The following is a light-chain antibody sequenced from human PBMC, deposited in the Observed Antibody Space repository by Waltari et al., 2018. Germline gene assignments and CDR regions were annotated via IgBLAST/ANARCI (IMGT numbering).Light chain of an antibody. Sequence: DIQMTQSHSSLSASVGDRVTITCRASQSISSYLNWYQQKPGKAHKLLIYAASSLQSGVPSRFSGSGSGTDFTLTISSLQPEDFATYYCQQSYSTPWTFGQGTKVEIK. V-gene: IGKV1-39*01. CDR1: QSISSY. CDR3: QQSYSTPWT. J-gene: IGKJ1*01. CDR2: AAS.